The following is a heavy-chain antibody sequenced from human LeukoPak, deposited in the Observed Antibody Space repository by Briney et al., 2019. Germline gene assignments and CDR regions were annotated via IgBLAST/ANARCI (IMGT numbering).Heavy chain of an antibody. Sequence: SETLSLTCTVSGGSISSYYWSWIRQPAGKGLEWIGRIYTSGSTNYNPSLKSRVTMSVDTSKKQFSLKLSSVTAAETAVYYCARASARRQYYYYYYMDVWGKGTTVTVSS. J-gene: IGHJ6*03. CDR2: IYTSGST. CDR1: GGSISSYY. V-gene: IGHV4-4*07. CDR3: ARASARRQYYYYYYMDV. D-gene: IGHD6-6*01.